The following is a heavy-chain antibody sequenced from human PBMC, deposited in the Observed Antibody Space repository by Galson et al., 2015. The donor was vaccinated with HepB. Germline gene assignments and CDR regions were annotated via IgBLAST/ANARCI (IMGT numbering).Heavy chain of an antibody. CDR2: IYAGDSDT. J-gene: IGHJ4*02. D-gene: IGHD6-19*01. V-gene: IGHV5-51*01. CDR1: GYSFISYW. CDR3: ARHGKYSSGWSSFDY. Sequence: QSGAEVKKPGESLKISCKGSGYSFISYWIGWVRQMPGKGLEWMGIIYAGDSDTSYSPSFQGQVTISVDKSISTAYLQWSSLKASDTATYYCARHGKYSSGWSSFDYWGQGTLVTVSS.